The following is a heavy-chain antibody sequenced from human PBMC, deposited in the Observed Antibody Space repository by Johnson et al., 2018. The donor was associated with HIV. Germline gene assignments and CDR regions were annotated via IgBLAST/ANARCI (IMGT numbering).Heavy chain of an antibody. CDR1: GFTFSDYY. CDR3: AKDLFTEREDDVFDI. Sequence: QVQLVESGGGLVMPGGSLRVSCAASGFTFSDYYMAWIRQTPGKGLEWVSYITSSGRTTYYADSVKGRITISRDNAKNSLYVQMNSLRAEDTAVYYCAKDLFTEREDDVFDIWGQGTMVTVSS. V-gene: IGHV3-11*04. J-gene: IGHJ3*02. CDR2: ITSSGRTT. D-gene: IGHD1-26*01.